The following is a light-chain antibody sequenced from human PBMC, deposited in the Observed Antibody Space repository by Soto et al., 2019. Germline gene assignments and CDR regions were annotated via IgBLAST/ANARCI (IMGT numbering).Light chain of an antibody. V-gene: IGKV1-5*03. CDR1: QSISSW. CDR2: KAS. Sequence: DIQMTQSPSTLSASVGDRVTITCRASQSISSWLAWYQQKPGKAPKLLIYKASSLESGVPSRFSGSGSGKEFTLTISSLQPDDFATYCCQQYNSSSYTFGQGTKLEIK. CDR3: QQYNSSSYT. J-gene: IGKJ2*01.